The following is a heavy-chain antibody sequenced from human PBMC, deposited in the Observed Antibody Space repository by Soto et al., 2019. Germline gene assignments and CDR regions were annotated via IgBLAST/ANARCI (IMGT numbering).Heavy chain of an antibody. CDR3: ARDQGSHPGD. Sequence: QVQLQESGPGLVRPSGTVSLTCAVSGVSISSDNWWSWVRQPPGKALEWIGEIHHSGSTNYNPSLNTRVTMSVVPSKDLFSLTLNSVTAADTAFYYCARDQGSHPGDWGQGTLVSVYS. D-gene: IGHD6-13*01. V-gene: IGHV4-4*02. J-gene: IGHJ4*02. CDR1: GVSISSDNW. CDR2: IHHSGST.